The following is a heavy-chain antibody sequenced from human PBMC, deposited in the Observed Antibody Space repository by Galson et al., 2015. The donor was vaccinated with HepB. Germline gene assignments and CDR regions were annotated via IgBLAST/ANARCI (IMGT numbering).Heavy chain of an antibody. Sequence: SETLSLTCTVSGGSIFSGGSISSTSYYWGWVRQPPGKGLEWIGNIFYNGNTYYNPSLKRRVTISLDMPKNQFSLKLSSVTAADTAVYYCVREGALGELFDYWGQGTLVTVSS. V-gene: IGHV4-39*07. J-gene: IGHJ4*02. CDR1: GGSISSTSYY. CDR3: VREGALGELFDY. CDR2: IFYNGNT. D-gene: IGHD3-10*01.